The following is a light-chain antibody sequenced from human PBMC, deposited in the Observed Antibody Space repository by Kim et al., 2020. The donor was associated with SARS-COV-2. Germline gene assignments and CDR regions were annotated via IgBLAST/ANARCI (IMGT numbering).Light chain of an antibody. CDR3: QQYNNWAFT. CDR2: GAS. J-gene: IGKJ5*01. V-gene: IGKV3-15*01. CDR1: QGVSTK. Sequence: SPGEAVTRSGRASQGVSTKVAWFQQRPGQPPRLVISGASNRAAGISARFSGSGSGTEFFLTISSLQSEDSAVYYCQQYNNWAFTFGRGTRLEIK.